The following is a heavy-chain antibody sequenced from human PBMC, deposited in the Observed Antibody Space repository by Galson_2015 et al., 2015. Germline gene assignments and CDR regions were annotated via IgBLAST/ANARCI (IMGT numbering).Heavy chain of an antibody. J-gene: IGHJ4*02. V-gene: IGHV2-5*01. D-gene: IGHD5-24*01. CDR1: GFSLSTSGVG. Sequence: PALVKPTQTLTLTCSFSGFSLSTSGVGVGWIRQPPGKALEWLALIYWNDDNHYSLSLKSRLTITKDTSKNQVVLTMTNMDPVDTATYYCAHRTRGYNLDYWGQGTLVTVSS. CDR3: AHRTRGYNLDY. CDR2: IYWNDDN.